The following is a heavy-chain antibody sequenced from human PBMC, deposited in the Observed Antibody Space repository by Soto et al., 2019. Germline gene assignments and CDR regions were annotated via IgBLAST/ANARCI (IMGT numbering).Heavy chain of an antibody. CDR1: GGSIKGYF. CDR2: IYYSGST. Sequence: SETLSLTCTVSGGSIKGYFWSWIRQPPGKGLEWVGYIYYSGSTNYNPSLKSRLTISVDTSKNQFSLKLSSVTAADTAVYYCARGLRYFEWLSSGQGTLVTVSS. J-gene: IGHJ5*02. CDR3: ARGLRYFEWLS. D-gene: IGHD3-9*01. V-gene: IGHV4-59*01.